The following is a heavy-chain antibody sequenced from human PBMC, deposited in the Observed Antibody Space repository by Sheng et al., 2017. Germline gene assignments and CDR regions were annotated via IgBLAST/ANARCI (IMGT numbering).Heavy chain of an antibody. CDR1: GFTFSSYW. D-gene: IGHD3-3*01. V-gene: IGHV3-7*01. J-gene: IGHJ4*02. CDR3: ARDLEMATNQDY. CDR2: INQDGSEK. Sequence: VQLVESGGGVVQPGRSLRLSCAASGFTFSSYWMSWVRQAPGKGLEWVANINQDGSEKYYVDSVKGRFTISRDNAKNSLYLQMNSLRAEDTAVYYCARDLEMATNQDYWGQGSRGHRLL.